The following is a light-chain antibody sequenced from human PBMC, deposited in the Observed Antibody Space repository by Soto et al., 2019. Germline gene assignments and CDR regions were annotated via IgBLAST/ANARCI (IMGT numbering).Light chain of an antibody. CDR3: MHALETPWT. J-gene: IGKJ1*01. V-gene: IGKV2-28*01. Sequence: DIVMTQSPLSLPVTPGEPASISCRSSQSLLHSNGYNYLDWYLQKPGQSPQLLIYLGSNRASGVPDRFSGSGSGTDFTLKISRVEAEDVGVYYCMHALETPWTLGQGTKVEIK. CDR2: LGS. CDR1: QSLLHSNGYNY.